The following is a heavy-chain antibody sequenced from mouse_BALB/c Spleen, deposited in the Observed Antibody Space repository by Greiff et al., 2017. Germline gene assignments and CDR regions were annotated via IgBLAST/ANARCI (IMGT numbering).Heavy chain of an antibody. V-gene: IGHV1S29*02. CDR1: GYTFTDYN. Sequence: EVQLQQSGPELVKPGASVKISCKASGYTFTDYNMHWVKQSHGKSLEWIGYIYPYNGGTGYNQKFKSKATLTVDNSSSTAYMELRSLTSEDSAVYYCATVYGYDAMDYWGQGTSVTVSS. D-gene: IGHD1-1*02. CDR2: IYPYNGGT. CDR3: ATVYGYDAMDY. J-gene: IGHJ4*01.